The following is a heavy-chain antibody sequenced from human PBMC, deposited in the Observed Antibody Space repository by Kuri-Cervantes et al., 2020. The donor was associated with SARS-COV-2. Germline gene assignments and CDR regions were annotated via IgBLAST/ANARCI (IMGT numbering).Heavy chain of an antibody. CDR1: GGTFSSYA. V-gene: IGHV1-69*13. Sequence: SVKVSCKASGGTFSSYAISWVRQAPGQGLEWMGGIIPIFGTANYAQKFQGRVTITADESTSTAYMELSSLRSEDTAVYYCARLVVAATGHLFYYYYGMDVWGQGTTVTRSS. D-gene: IGHD2-15*01. CDR2: IIPIFGTA. CDR3: ARLVVAATGHLFYYYYGMDV. J-gene: IGHJ6*02.